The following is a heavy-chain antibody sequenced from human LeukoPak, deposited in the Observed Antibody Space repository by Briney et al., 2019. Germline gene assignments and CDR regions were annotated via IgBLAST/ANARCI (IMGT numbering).Heavy chain of an antibody. D-gene: IGHD1-26*01. V-gene: IGHV1-46*01. CDR2: INPSDGST. Sequence: GASVKVSCKASGYTFTSYYMRWVRQAPGQGLEWMGIINPSDGSTNYAQKFQGRVTMTRDRSRSTVYLELSSLRSEDTAVYYCTRPKDSGSHLFLFDYWGQGTLVTVSS. CDR3: TRPKDSGSHLFLFDY. J-gene: IGHJ4*02. CDR1: GYTFTSYY.